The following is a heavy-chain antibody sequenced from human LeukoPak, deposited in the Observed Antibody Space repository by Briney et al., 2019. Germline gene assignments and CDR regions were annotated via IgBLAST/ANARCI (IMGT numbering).Heavy chain of an antibody. CDR2: ISSSGSTI. CDR3: ARPYTFGGVIVAVDS. CDR1: GFTFSSYE. D-gene: IGHD3-16*02. Sequence: GGSLRLSCAASGFTFSSYEMNCVRQAPGKGLEWLSYISSSGSTIYYADSVKGRFTISRDNTKNSLYLQMNSLRAEDTAVYYCARPYTFGGVIVAVDSWGQGTLVTVSS. J-gene: IGHJ4*02. V-gene: IGHV3-48*03.